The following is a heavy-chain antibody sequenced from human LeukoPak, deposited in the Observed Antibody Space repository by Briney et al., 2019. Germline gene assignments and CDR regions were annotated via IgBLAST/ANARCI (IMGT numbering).Heavy chain of an antibody. CDR3: HYDFWSGYYVFDY. CDR1: GFTFSSYD. J-gene: IGHJ4*02. CDR2: ISSSGDLT. D-gene: IGHD3-3*01. V-gene: IGHV3-23*01. Sequence: GGSLRLSCAASGFTFSSYDMSWVRQAPGKGLEWISAISSSGDLTFYADSVKGRFTISRDNSKNMLYLQMDSLRAEDTAVYYCHYDFWSGYYVFDYWGQGTLVTVSS.